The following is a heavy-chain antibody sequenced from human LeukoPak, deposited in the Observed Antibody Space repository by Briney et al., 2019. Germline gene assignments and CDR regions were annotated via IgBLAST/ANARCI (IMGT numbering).Heavy chain of an antibody. J-gene: IGHJ4*02. CDR2: IYYSGST. Sequence: SETLSLTCAVYGGSFSGYYWSWIRQPPGKGLEWIGYIYYSGSTNYNPSLKSRVTISVDTSKNQFSLKPSSVTAADTAVYYCARGVYDSSGYYLDYWGQGTLVTVSS. CDR1: GGSFSGYY. CDR3: ARGVYDSSGYYLDY. D-gene: IGHD3-22*01. V-gene: IGHV4-59*01.